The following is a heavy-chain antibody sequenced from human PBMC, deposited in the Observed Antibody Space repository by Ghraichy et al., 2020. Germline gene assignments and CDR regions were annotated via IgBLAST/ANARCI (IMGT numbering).Heavy chain of an antibody. Sequence: SETLSLTCTVSGGSISSYYWSWIRQPAAKGLEWIGRIYTSGSTNYNPSLKSRVTMSVDTSTNQFSLKLSSVTAADTAVYYCARDLRGGSGWISQPFDYWGQGTLVTVSS. V-gene: IGHV4-4*07. D-gene: IGHD6-19*01. CDR3: ARDLRGGSGWISQPFDY. J-gene: IGHJ4*02. CDR1: GGSISSYY. CDR2: IYTSGST.